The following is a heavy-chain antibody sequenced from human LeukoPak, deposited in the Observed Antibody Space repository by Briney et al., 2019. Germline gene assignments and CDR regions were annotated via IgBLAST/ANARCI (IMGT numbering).Heavy chain of an antibody. D-gene: IGHD3-22*01. V-gene: IGHV1-2*02. CDR3: ARAPNYYDGGGYYTRTFDY. CDR2: INPNSGGT. J-gene: IGHJ4*02. Sequence: GASVKVSCKASGYTFTGYYMHWVRQAPGQGLEWMGWINPNSGGTNYAQKFQGRVTMTRDTSISTAYMELSWLRSDDRAVFYCARAPNYYDGGGYYTRTFDYWGQGSLVTVSS. CDR1: GYTFTGYY.